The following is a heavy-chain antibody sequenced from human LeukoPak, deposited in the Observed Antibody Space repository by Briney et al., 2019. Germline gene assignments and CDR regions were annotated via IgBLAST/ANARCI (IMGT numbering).Heavy chain of an antibody. Sequence: GRSLRLSCAASGFTFSSYGMHWVRQAPGKGLEWVAVIWFDGTHEYCADSVKGRFTISRDNSKKTLFLQMNRLRAEDTAMYYCARAPSLFYYDDSGYYNGYFDLWGRGTLVTVSS. D-gene: IGHD3-22*01. J-gene: IGHJ2*01. CDR1: GFTFSSYG. CDR2: IWFDGTHE. V-gene: IGHV3-33*01. CDR3: ARAPSLFYYDDSGYYNGYFDL.